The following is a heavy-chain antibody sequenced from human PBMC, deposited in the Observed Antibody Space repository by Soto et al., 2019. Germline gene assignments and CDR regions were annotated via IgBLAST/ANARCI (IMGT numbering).Heavy chain of an antibody. D-gene: IGHD6-13*01. CDR1: GGSFSGYY. J-gene: IGHJ6*02. CDR3: ARGRVGQLVGYYGMDV. CDR2: INHSGST. V-gene: IGHV4-34*01. Sequence: SETLSLTCAVYGGSFSGYYWSWIRQPPGKGLEWIGEINHSGSTNYNPSLKSRVTISVDMSKNQFSLKLSSVTAADTAVYYCARGRVGQLVGYYGMDVWGQGTTVTVSS.